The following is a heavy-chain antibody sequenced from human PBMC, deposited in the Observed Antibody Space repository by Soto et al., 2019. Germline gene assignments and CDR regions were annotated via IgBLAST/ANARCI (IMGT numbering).Heavy chain of an antibody. Sequence: QVQLVQSGAEVQKPGSSVKVSCKASGGTFSSYAISWVRQAPGQGLEWMGGIIPIFGTANYAQKFQGRVTITADESTSTAYMELSSLRSEDTAVYYCARDNRVLRFLENWFDPWGQGTLVTVSS. D-gene: IGHD3-3*01. CDR3: ARDNRVLRFLENWFDP. V-gene: IGHV1-69*01. J-gene: IGHJ5*02. CDR1: GGTFSSYA. CDR2: IIPIFGTA.